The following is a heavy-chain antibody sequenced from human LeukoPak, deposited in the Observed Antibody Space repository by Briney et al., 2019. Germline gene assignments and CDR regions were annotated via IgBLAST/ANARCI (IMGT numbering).Heavy chain of an antibody. D-gene: IGHD2/OR15-2a*01. Sequence: SETLSLTCNVSGDSISSSNHYWGWIRQPPGKGLEWIGSIYYSGSTYYNPSLKSRDTISIDTSKNQFSLKVTSVTAADTAVYFCASGGKFHFFDYWGQGTLVTVSS. CDR1: GDSISSSNHY. CDR2: IYYSGST. CDR3: ASGGKFHFFDY. V-gene: IGHV4-39*07. J-gene: IGHJ4*02.